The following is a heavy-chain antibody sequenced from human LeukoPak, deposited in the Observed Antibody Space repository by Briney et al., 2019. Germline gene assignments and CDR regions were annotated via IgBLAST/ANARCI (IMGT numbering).Heavy chain of an antibody. V-gene: IGHV4-4*07. CDR3: ARAGRGYSYGYYWFDP. J-gene: IGHJ5*02. CDR2: IYTSGST. CDR1: GGSISSYY. Sequence: WETLSLTCTVSGGSISSYYWSWIRQPAGKGLEWIGRIYTSGSTNYNPSLKSRVTMSVDTSKNQFSLKLSSVTAADTAVYYCARAGRGYSYGYYWFDPWGQGTLVTVSS. D-gene: IGHD5-18*01.